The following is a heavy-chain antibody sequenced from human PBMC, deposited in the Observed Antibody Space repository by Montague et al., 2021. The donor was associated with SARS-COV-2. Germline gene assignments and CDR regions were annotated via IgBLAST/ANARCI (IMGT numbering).Heavy chain of an antibody. CDR3: ARDIAVAGLFDY. D-gene: IGHD6-19*01. V-gene: IGHV4-61*02. CDR2: ISISGST. J-gene: IGHJ4*02. CDR1: GGSISSGSYY. Sequence: TLSLTCTVSGGSISSGSYYWSWIRQPAGKGLEWIGRISISGSTNYXPPLKSRVTISVDTSKNQFSLKLSSVTAADTAVYYCARDIAVAGLFDYRGQGTLVTVSS.